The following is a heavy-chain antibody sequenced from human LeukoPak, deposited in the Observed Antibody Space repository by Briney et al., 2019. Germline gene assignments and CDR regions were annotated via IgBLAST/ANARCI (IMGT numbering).Heavy chain of an antibody. D-gene: IGHD3-3*01. Sequence: SQTLSLTCAVSGGSISSGGYSWSWIRQPPGKGLEWIGYIYHSGSTYYNPSLESRVTISVDRSKNQFSLKLSSVTAADTAVYYCARGGRDFWSGYPRWAFDIWGQGTMVTVSS. CDR3: ARGGRDFWSGYPRWAFDI. CDR1: GGSISSGGYS. J-gene: IGHJ3*02. V-gene: IGHV4-30-2*01. CDR2: IYHSGST.